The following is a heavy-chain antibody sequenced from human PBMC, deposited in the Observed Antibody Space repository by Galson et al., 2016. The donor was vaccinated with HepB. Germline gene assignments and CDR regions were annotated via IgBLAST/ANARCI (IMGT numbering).Heavy chain of an antibody. CDR1: GFIFSSYA. D-gene: IGHD3-9*01. CDR2: ISYDGNNK. CDR3: ARDHYDILTGYYTFTIGADY. Sequence: SLRLSCAASGFIFSSYAMHWVRQAPGKGLEWVAVISYDGNNKYYADSVKGRFTISRDNSNNTVYLQMSSLRAEDTAVYYCARDHYDILTGYYTFTIGADYWGQGTLVAVSS. V-gene: IGHV3-30*04. J-gene: IGHJ4*02.